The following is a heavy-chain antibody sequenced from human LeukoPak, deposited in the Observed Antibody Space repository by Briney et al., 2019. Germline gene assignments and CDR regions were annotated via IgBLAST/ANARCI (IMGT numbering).Heavy chain of an antibody. Sequence: GGSLRLSCAASGFTFSSYGMHWVRQAPGKGLEWVAVIWYDGSNKYYADSVKGRFTISRDNSKNTLYLQMNSLRAEDTAVYYCARNSYDFWSGYYYSGMDVWGQGTTVTVSS. D-gene: IGHD3-3*01. CDR3: ARNSYDFWSGYYYSGMDV. J-gene: IGHJ6*02. CDR2: IWYDGSNK. CDR1: GFTFSSYG. V-gene: IGHV3-33*01.